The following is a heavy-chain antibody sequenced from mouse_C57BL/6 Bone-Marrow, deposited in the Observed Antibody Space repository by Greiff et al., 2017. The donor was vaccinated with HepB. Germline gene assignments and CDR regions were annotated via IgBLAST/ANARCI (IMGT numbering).Heavy chain of an antibody. CDR1: GFTFTDYY. V-gene: IGHV7-3*01. Sequence: DVQLVESGGGLVQPGGSLSLSCAASGFTFTDYYMSWVRQPPGKALEWLGFIRNKANGYTTEYSASVKGRFTISRDNSQSILYLQMNALRAEDSATYYCARSPSYYYGSSFYFDYWGQGTTLTVSS. D-gene: IGHD1-1*01. CDR3: ARSPSYYYGSSFYFDY. CDR2: IRNKANGYTT. J-gene: IGHJ2*01.